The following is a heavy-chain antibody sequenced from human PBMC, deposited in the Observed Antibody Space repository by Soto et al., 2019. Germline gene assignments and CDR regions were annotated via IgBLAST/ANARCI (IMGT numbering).Heavy chain of an antibody. CDR3: ARHEGASTYYDFWSGYSSPPYYMDV. CDR2: IYYSGST. V-gene: IGHV4-59*08. CDR1: GGTSISYY. J-gene: IGHJ6*03. D-gene: IGHD3-3*01. Sequence: SETHSLTSTVSGGTSISYYWSWIRQPTGKGLEWIGYIYYSGSTNYNPSLKSRVTISVDTSKNQFSLKLSSVTAADTAVYYCARHEGASTYYDFWSGYSSPPYYMDVWGKGTTVTVSS.